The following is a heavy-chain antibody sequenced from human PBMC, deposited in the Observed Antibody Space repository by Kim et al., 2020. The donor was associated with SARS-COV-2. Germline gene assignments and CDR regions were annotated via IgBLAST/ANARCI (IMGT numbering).Heavy chain of an antibody. CDR3: ATGPSIAAAGNWFDP. V-gene: IGHV1-24*01. CDR1: GYTLTELS. D-gene: IGHD6-13*01. CDR2: FDSEDGET. J-gene: IGHJ5*02. Sequence: ASVKVSCKVSGYTLTELSMHWVRQAPGKGLEWMGGFDSEDGETIYAQKFQGRVTMTEDTSTDTAYMELSSLRSEDTAVYYCATGPSIAAAGNWFDPWGQGTLVTVSS.